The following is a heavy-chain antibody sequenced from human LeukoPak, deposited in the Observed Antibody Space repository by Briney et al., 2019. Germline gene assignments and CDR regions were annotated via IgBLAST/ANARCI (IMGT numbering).Heavy chain of an antibody. CDR3: ARIPDIVVVPAAMGDSWFDP. J-gene: IGHJ5*02. Sequence: GASVKVSCKASGYTFTGYYMHWVRQAPGQGLEWMGWINPNSGGTNYAQKFQGRVTMTRDTSISTAYMELSRLRSDDTAVYYCARIPDIVVVPAAMGDSWFDPWGQGTLVTVSS. V-gene: IGHV1-2*02. CDR2: INPNSGGT. CDR1: GYTFTGYY. D-gene: IGHD2-2*01.